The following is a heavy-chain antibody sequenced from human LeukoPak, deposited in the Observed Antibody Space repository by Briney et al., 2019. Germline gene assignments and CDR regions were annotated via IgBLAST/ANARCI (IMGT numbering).Heavy chain of an antibody. Sequence: ASVKVSCKASGYAFSDYYIHWVRQAPGQGLEWMGWVNPNSGDTNLAQKFQGRVTMTRDTSINSAYIDLNSLRSDDTAVYYCARGRSRGHSDGYCHFDNWGQGTLVTVSS. CDR2: VNPNSGDT. J-gene: IGHJ4*02. V-gene: IGHV1-2*02. CDR1: GYAFSDYY. D-gene: IGHD2-21*01. CDR3: ARGRSRGHSDGYCHFDN.